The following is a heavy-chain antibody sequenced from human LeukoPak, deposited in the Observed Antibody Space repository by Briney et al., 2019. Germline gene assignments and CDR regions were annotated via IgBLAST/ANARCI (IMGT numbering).Heavy chain of an antibody. D-gene: IGHD4-23*01. V-gene: IGHV1-18*01. CDR1: GYTFTSYG. Sequence: ASVKVSCKASGYTFTSYGISWVRQAPGQGLEWMGWISAYNGNTNYAQKLQGRVTMTTDTSTSTAYMELRSLRSDDTAVYYCARNNPLAVTHREENYYYYMDVWGKGTTVTVSS. J-gene: IGHJ6*03. CDR2: ISAYNGNT. CDR3: ARNNPLAVTHREENYYYYMDV.